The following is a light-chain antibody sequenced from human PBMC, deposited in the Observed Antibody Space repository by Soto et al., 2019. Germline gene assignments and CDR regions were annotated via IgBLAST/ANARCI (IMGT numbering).Light chain of an antibody. CDR2: AAS. CDR1: QGISSY. V-gene: IGKV1-8*01. J-gene: IGKJ1*01. CDR3: QQYYSYPRT. Sequence: IQMTQSPSTLSAYVGDRVTITCRASQGISSYLAWYQQKPGKAPKLLIYAASTLQSGVPSRFSGSGSGTDFTLTISCLQSEDFATYYCQQYYSYPRTFGQGTKVDIK.